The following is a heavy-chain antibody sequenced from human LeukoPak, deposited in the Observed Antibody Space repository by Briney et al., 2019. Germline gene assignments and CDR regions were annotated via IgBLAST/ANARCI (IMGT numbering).Heavy chain of an antibody. CDR1: GGSISGYY. CDR3: ARAPKYYDSSGYFDY. J-gene: IGHJ5*01. D-gene: IGHD3-22*01. CDR2: IYYSGST. V-gene: IGHV4-59*01. Sequence: AETSYLFCTVSGGSISGYYWSWFCQPPGKGLEWIGSIYYSGSTNYNPSLKSRVTISVDTSKNQFSLKLSSVTAADTAVYYCARAPKYYDSSGYFDYWG.